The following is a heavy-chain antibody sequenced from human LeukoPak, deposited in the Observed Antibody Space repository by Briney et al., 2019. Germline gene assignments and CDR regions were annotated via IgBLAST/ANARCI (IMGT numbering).Heavy chain of an antibody. CDR3: ARDRNTMVRGVIGY. V-gene: IGHV1-18*01. D-gene: IGHD3-10*01. Sequence: ASVKVSCKASGYTFTSYGISWVRQAPGQGLEWMGWISAYNGNTNYAQKLQGRVTMTTDTSTSTAYMELRSLRSDDTAVYYCARDRNTMVRGVIGYWGQGTLVTVPS. CDR1: GYTFTSYG. J-gene: IGHJ4*02. CDR2: ISAYNGNT.